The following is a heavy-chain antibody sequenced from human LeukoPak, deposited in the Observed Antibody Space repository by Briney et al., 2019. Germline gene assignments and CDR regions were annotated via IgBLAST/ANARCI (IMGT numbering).Heavy chain of an antibody. CDR2: IKQDGSEK. CDR3: ARDQWWQFIAVAIMSYFDS. D-gene: IGHD6-19*01. V-gene: IGHV3-7*01. CDR1: GFTFSSYW. J-gene: IGHJ4*02. Sequence: PGGSLRLSCAASGFTFSSYWMSWVRQAPGKGLEWVANIKQDGSEKYYVDSLKGRFTISRDNAKNSLYLQMNSLRAEDTAVYYCARDQWWQFIAVAIMSYFDSWGQGTLVTVSS.